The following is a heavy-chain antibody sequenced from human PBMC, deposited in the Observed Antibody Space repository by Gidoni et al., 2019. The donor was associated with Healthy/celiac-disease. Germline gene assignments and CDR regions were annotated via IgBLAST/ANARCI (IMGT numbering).Heavy chain of an antibody. CDR2: ISYSGST. J-gene: IGHJ4*02. CDR3: ARRAPQFDY. V-gene: IGHV4-39*01. Sequence: QLQLQESGPGLVKPSETLSLTCTVSGGSISSSRYYWGWIRQPPAKGLEWIGSISYSGSTYYNPSLKSRVTISVDTSKNQFSLKLSSVTAADTAVYYCARRAPQFDYWGQGTLVTVSS. CDR1: GGSISSSRYY.